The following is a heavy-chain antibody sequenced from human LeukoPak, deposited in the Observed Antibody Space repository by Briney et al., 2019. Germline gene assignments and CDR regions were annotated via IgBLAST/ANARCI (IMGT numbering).Heavy chain of an antibody. CDR3: ARHYCSSTSCYTSWWFDP. Sequence: SETLSLTCAVYGGSFSGYYWSWIRQPPGKRLEWIGEINHSGSTNYNPSLKSRVTISVDTSKNQFSLKLSSVTAADTAVYYCARHYCSSTSCYTSWWFDPWGQGTLVTVSS. CDR1: GGSFSGYY. J-gene: IGHJ5*02. D-gene: IGHD2-2*02. V-gene: IGHV4-34*01. CDR2: INHSGST.